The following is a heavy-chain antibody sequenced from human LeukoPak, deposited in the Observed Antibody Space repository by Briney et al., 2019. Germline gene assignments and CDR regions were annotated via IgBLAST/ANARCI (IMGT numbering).Heavy chain of an antibody. CDR1: GFTFSSYA. D-gene: IGHD2-2*01. J-gene: IGHJ4*02. Sequence: GGSLRLSCAASGFTFSSYAMSWVRQAPGKGLEWVSAISGSGGSTYYADSVKGWFTISRDNSKNTLYLQMNSLRAEDTAVYYCAKDRDQPLLFDYWGQGTLVTVSS. CDR3: AKDRDQPLLFDY. V-gene: IGHV3-23*01. CDR2: ISGSGGST.